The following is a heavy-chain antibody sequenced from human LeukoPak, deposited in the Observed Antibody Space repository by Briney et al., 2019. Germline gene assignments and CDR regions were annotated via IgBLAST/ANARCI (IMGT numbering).Heavy chain of an antibody. CDR3: ARGQTTVTTNPFDY. J-gene: IGHJ4*02. V-gene: IGHV4-39*01. D-gene: IGHD4-17*01. CDR2: IYYSGST. Sequence: SETLSLTCTVSGGSISSSSYYWGWIRQPPGKGLEWIGSIYYSGSTYYNPSLKSRVTISVDTSKNQFSLKLSSVTAADTAVYYCARGQTTVTTNPFDYRGQGTLVTVSS. CDR1: GGSISSSSYY.